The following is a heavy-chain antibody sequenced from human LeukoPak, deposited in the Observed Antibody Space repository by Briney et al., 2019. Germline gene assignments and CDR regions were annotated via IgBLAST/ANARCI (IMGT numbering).Heavy chain of an antibody. CDR3: ARDTQRVVVPPNYFDY. CDR2: ISSSSSYI. Sequence: PGGSLRLSCAASGFTFSSYSMNWVRQAPGKGLEWVSSISSSSSYIYYAGSVKGRFTISRDNAKNSLYLQMNSLRAEDTAVYYCARDTQRVVVPPNYFDYWGQGTLVTVSS. D-gene: IGHD3-22*01. V-gene: IGHV3-21*01. J-gene: IGHJ4*02. CDR1: GFTFSSYS.